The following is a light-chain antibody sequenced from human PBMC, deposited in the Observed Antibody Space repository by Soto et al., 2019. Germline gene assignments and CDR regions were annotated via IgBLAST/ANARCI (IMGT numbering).Light chain of an antibody. CDR3: SSYTSSNSWV. V-gene: IGLV2-14*03. CDR1: STDVGGYNY. CDR2: DVT. J-gene: IGLJ2*01. Sequence: QSALTQTASVSGSPGQSITISCTGTSTDVGGYNYVSWYQHHPGKAPKLITYDVTNRPSGVSNRVSGSKSGHTASLTISGLQPEDDANYYCSSYTSSNSWVFGGGTKLTVL.